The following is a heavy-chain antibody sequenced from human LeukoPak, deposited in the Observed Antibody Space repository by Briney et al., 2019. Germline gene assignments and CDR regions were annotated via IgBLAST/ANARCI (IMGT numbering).Heavy chain of an antibody. CDR1: GFTVSSNY. D-gene: IGHD2-15*01. CDR3: ARDACSGGSCYSPWFDP. V-gene: IGHV3-53*01. Sequence: PGGSLRLSCAASGFTVSSNYMSWVRQAPGKGLEWVSVIYSGGSTYYADSVKGRFTISRDNSKNTLYLQMNSLRAEDTAVYYCARDACSGGSCYSPWFDPWGQGTLITVSS. CDR2: IYSGGST. J-gene: IGHJ5*02.